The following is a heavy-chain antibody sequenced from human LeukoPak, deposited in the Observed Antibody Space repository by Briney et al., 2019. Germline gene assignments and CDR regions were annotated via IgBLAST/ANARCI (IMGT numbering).Heavy chain of an antibody. CDR1: GFTFSDYS. CDR2: INATSTSI. CDR3: VRLRRNSDRSGYYYFYNY. V-gene: IGHV3-21*01. D-gene: IGHD3-22*01. J-gene: IGHJ4*02. Sequence: GRSLRLSSAAAGFTFSDYSINWVRQAPGQGPEWVSSINATSTSIYYADAVKGRFTISRDNAKSSLYLQMNSLRAEDTARYYCVRLRRNSDRSGYYYFYNYWGQGIQVTVSS.